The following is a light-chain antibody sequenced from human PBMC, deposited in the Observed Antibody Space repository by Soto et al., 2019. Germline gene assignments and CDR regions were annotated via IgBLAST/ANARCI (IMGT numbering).Light chain of an antibody. V-gene: IGLV1-40*01. CDR1: SSNIGSVYD. CDR3: QSYDISLSASV. J-gene: IGLJ2*01. CDR2: GNN. Sequence: QAVVTQPPSVSGAPGQRVTISCTGNSSNIGSVYDVHWYQQLPGTAPKLLIYGNNNRPSGVPDRFSGSKSGTSASLAITGLQAEDEADYYCQSYDISLSASVFGGGTKVTVL.